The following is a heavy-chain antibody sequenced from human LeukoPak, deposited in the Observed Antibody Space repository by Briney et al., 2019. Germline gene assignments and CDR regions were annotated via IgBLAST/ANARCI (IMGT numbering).Heavy chain of an antibody. CDR1: GFTFDDYA. CDR2: ISWNSGSI. V-gene: IGHV3-9*01. CDR3: AKDDYDILTGSGGFDY. J-gene: IGHJ4*02. D-gene: IGHD3-9*01. Sequence: GGSLRLSCAASGFTFDDYAMHWVRQAPGKGLEWVSGISWNSGSIGYADSVKGRFTVSRDNAKNSLYLQMNSLRAEDTALYYCAKDDYDILTGSGGFDYWGQGTLVTVSS.